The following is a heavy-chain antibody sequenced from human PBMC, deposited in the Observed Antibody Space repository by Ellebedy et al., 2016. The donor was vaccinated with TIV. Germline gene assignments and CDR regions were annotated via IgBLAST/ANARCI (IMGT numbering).Heavy chain of an antibody. Sequence: AASVKVSCKASGYTFTGYYIHWVRQAPGQGLEWMGWISANNGDTNYAQKFQGRVTMTTATSTTTVYMELRSLRSDDTAVYYCARDWSGHWGQGTLVTVSS. CDR1: GYTFTGYY. V-gene: IGHV1-18*04. D-gene: IGHD3-3*01. CDR2: ISANNGDT. J-gene: IGHJ4*02. CDR3: ARDWSGH.